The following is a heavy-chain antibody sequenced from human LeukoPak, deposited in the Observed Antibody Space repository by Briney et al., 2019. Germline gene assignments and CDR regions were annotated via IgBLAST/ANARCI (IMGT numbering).Heavy chain of an antibody. CDR3: ARARQYQLLSPQQHYGMDV. D-gene: IGHD2-2*01. J-gene: IGHJ6*02. CDR2: INPSGGST. Sequence: ASVKVSSKASGYTFTSYYMHWVRQAPGQGLEWMGIINPSGGSTSYAQKFQGRVTMTRDTSTSTVYMELSSLRSEDTAVYYCARARQYQLLSPQQHYGMDVWGQGTTVTVSS. CDR1: GYTFTSYY. V-gene: IGHV1-46*01.